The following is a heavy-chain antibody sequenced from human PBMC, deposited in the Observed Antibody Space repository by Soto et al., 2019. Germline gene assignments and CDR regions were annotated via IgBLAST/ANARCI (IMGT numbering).Heavy chain of an antibody. V-gene: IGHV3-9*03. CDR2: ISWNSARV. CDR1: GFPFDDYA. J-gene: IGHJ6*02. D-gene: IGHD3-10*01. CDR3: SKDILFGETSYYYGMDV. Sequence: EVQLVESGGGLVQPGRSLRRSCGASGFPFDDYAMHWVRQAPGRGLEWVSGISWNSARVDYADSVKGRFTVSRDNAKNSLYLQLNSLRAEDMALYFCSKDILFGETSYYYGMDVWGQWTTVTVSS.